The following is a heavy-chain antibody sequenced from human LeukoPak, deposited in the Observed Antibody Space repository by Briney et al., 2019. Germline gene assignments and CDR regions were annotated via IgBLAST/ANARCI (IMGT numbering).Heavy chain of an antibody. Sequence: GGSLRLSCAASGFTFSSYSMNWVRQAPGKGLEWVSSISSSSSYIYYADSVKGRFTISRDNAKNSLYLQMNSLRAEDTAVYYCARVIVATINPFDYWGQGTLVTVSS. J-gene: IGHJ4*02. D-gene: IGHD5-12*01. V-gene: IGHV3-21*01. CDR2: ISSSSSYI. CDR1: GFTFSSYS. CDR3: ARVIVATINPFDY.